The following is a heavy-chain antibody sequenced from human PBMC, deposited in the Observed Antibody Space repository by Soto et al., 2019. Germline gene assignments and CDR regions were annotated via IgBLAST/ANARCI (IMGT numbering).Heavy chain of an antibody. Sequence: QVQLVESGGGVVQPGRSLRLSCAASGFTFSSYGMHWVRQAPGKGLERVAVISYDGSNKYYADSVKGRFTISRDNSKNTLYLQMNSLRAEDTAVYYCANGDFDYWGQGTLVTVSS. CDR3: ANGDFDY. V-gene: IGHV3-30*18. D-gene: IGHD2-21*01. CDR2: ISYDGSNK. CDR1: GFTFSSYG. J-gene: IGHJ4*02.